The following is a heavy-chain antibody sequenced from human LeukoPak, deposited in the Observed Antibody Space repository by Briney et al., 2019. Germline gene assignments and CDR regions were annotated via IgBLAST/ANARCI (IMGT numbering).Heavy chain of an antibody. CDR2: ISGSGGST. CDR1: GFTFTNYA. D-gene: IGHD3-10*01. Sequence: GGTLRLSCAASGFTFTNYAMNWVRQVPGKGLEWVSTISGSGGSTYYADSVKGRFTISRDNSKNTLYLQMNSLRAEDTAVYYCAKEMVRGVFDAFDIWGQGTMVTVSS. CDR3: AKEMVRGVFDAFDI. J-gene: IGHJ3*02. V-gene: IGHV3-23*01.